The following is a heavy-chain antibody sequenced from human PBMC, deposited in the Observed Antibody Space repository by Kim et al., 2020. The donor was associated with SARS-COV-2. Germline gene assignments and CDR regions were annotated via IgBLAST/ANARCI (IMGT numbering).Heavy chain of an antibody. CDR2: IKEDGSDK. CDR3: GRDDSD. V-gene: IGHV3-7*01. D-gene: IGHD3-22*01. Sequence: GGSLRLSCAASGFTFPKYWMSWVRQAPGKGLEWVANIKEDGSDKYYVDSVKGRFTISRDNAKNSLYLQMNSLRADDTAIYFCGRDDSDWGQGTLVTVSS. J-gene: IGHJ4*02. CDR1: GFTFPKYW.